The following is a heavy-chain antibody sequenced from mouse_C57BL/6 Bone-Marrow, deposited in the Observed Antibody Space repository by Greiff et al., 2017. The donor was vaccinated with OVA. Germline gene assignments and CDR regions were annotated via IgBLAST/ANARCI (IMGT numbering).Heavy chain of an antibody. CDR1: GYTFTSYW. Sequence: VQLQQPGTELVKPGASVKLSCKAFGYTFTSYWMHWVKQRPGQGLEWIGNINPSNGGTNYNEKFKSKATLTVDKSSSTAYMQLSSLTSEDSAVYYCARDIYYYGSSFAYWGQGTLVTVSA. J-gene: IGHJ3*01. CDR2: INPSNGGT. D-gene: IGHD1-1*01. CDR3: ARDIYYYGSSFAY. V-gene: IGHV1-53*01.